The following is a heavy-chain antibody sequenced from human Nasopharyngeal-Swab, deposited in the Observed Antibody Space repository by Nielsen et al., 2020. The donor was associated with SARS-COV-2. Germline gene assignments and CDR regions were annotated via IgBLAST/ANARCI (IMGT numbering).Heavy chain of an antibody. D-gene: IGHD2-8*01. J-gene: IGHJ5*02. CDR3: AKDQSNNWFDP. V-gene: IGHV3-30*18. CDR2: ISYDGSNK. Sequence: WIRQPPGKGLEWVAVISYDGSNKYYADSVKGRFTISRDNSKNTLYLQMNSLRAEDTAVYYCAKDQSNNWFDPWGQGTLVTVSS.